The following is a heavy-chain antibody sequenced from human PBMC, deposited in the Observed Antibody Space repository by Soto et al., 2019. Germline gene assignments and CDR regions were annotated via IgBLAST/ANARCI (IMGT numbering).Heavy chain of an antibody. CDR1: GGSISSYY. Sequence: SETLSLTCTVSGGSISSYYWSWIRQPPGKGLEWIGYIYYSGSTNYNPSLKSRVTISVDTSKNQFSLKLSSVTAADTAVYYCARVEYCSSTSCYGMDVWGQGTTVTVS. CDR2: IYYSGST. J-gene: IGHJ6*02. V-gene: IGHV4-59*01. D-gene: IGHD2-2*01. CDR3: ARVEYCSSTSCYGMDV.